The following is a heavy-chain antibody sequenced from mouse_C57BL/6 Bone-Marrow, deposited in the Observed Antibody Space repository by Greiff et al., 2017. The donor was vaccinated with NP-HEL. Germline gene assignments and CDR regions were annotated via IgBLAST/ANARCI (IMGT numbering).Heavy chain of an antibody. D-gene: IGHD2-5*01. V-gene: IGHV1-39*01. CDR1: GYSFTDYN. CDR2: INPNYGTT. Sequence: VQLQQSGPALVQPGASVKISCKASGYSFTDYNMNWVKQSNGKSLEWIGVINPNYGTTSYNQKFKGKATLTVDQSSSTAYMQLNSLTSEDSAVDYCARGAYYSNYVGCADWGQGTLVTVSA. J-gene: IGHJ3*01. CDR3: ARGAYYSNYVGCAD.